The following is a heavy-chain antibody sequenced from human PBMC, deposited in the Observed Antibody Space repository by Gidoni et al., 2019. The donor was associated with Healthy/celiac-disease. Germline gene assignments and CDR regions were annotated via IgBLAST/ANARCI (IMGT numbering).Heavy chain of an antibody. Sequence: IPIFGTANYAQKFQGRVTITADESTSTAYMELSSLRSEDTAVYYCTLTIAAAMNYGMDVWGKGTTVTVSS. D-gene: IGHD6-13*01. CDR2: IPIFGTA. J-gene: IGHJ6*04. CDR3: TLTIAAAMNYGMDV. V-gene: IGHV1-69*01.